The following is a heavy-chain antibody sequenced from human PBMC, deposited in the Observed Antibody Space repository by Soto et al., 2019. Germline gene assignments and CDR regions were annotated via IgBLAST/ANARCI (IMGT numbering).Heavy chain of an antibody. V-gene: IGHV1-18*01. J-gene: IGHJ6*02. CDR2: ISAYNGNT. CDR3: AKSAAIVVVPAAIMDV. CDR1: GYTFTSYG. Sequence: ASVKVSCKASGYTFTSYGISWVRQAPGQGLEWMGWISAYNGNTNYAQKLQGRVTMTTDTSTSTAYMELRSLRSDDTAVYYCAKSAAIVVVPAAIMDVWGQGTTVTVSS. D-gene: IGHD2-2*02.